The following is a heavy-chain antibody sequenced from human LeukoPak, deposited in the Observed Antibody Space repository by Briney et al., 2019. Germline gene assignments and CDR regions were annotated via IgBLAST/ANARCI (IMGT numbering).Heavy chain of an antibody. V-gene: IGHV3-64D*06. CDR3: VSDIAVLRRAFDI. CDR1: GFIFSSHA. D-gene: IGHD3-3*01. CDR2: IDSNGRST. Sequence: GGSLRLSCSASGFIFSSHALHWVRQAPGKGLEYVSAIDSNGRSTYYADSVKGRFTISRDNSKNTVYLQMSSLRPEDTAVYYCVSDIAVLRRAFDIWGQGTMVTVSS. J-gene: IGHJ3*02.